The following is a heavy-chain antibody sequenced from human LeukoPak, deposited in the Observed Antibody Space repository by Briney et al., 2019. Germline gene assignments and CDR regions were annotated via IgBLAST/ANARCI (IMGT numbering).Heavy chain of an antibody. V-gene: IGHV3-23*01. CDR2: ISGSGGST. CDR3: AKAGCSGGSCYSFDY. D-gene: IGHD2-15*01. CDR1: GFTFSSYA. J-gene: IGHJ4*02. Sequence: GGSLRLSCAASGFTFSSYAMSWVRQAPGKALEWVSAISGSGGSTYYADSVKGRFTISRDNSKNTLYLQMNSLRAEDTAVYYCAKAGCSGGSCYSFDYWGQGTLVTVSS.